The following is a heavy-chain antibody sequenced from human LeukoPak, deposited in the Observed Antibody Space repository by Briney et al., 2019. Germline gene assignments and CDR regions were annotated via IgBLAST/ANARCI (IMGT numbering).Heavy chain of an antibody. J-gene: IGHJ4*02. CDR3: ATRSGSGSYLYYFDY. D-gene: IGHD3-10*01. CDR1: GYTLTELS. V-gene: IGHV1-24*01. Sequence: ASVKVSCKVSGYTLTELSMHWVRQAPGKGLEWMGGSDPEDGETIYAQKFQGRVTMTEDTSTDTAYMELSSLRSEDTAVYYCATRSGSGSYLYYFDYWGQGTLVTVSS. CDR2: SDPEDGET.